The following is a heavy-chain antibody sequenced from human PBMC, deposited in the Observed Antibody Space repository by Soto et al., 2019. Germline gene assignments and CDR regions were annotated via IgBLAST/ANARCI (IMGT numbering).Heavy chain of an antibody. Sequence: PXETLSLTCTVSGGSISSYSWSWIRQPPGKGLEWIGYIYYSGSTNYNPSLKSRVTISVDTSKNQFSLKLSSVTAADTAVYYCASGGSCYSRYCYFDYWGQGTLVTVSS. V-gene: IGHV4-59*01. CDR1: GGSISSYS. J-gene: IGHJ4*02. CDR2: IYYSGST. CDR3: ASGGSCYSRYCYFDY. D-gene: IGHD2-15*01.